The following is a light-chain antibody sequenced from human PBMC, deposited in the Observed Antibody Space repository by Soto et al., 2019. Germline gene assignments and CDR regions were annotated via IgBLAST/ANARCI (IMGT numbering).Light chain of an antibody. Sequence: EIVMTQSPATLSVFPGDRATLSCRASQRVRSSLAWYQQILGQAPWLLIYDASTRATGIQARFGGSGSGTEFSLTITSLQSEAFAVYDCQKYNLLPPITFGGGNKV. J-gene: IGKJ4*01. CDR1: QRVRSS. CDR2: DAS. CDR3: QKYNLLPPIT. V-gene: IGKV3-15*01.